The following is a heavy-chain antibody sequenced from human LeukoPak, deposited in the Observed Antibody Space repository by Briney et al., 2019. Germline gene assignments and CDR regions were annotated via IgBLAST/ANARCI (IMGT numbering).Heavy chain of an antibody. V-gene: IGHV3-53*01. Sequence: GGSLRLSCAASGFTVSSNYMSWVRQAPGKGLEWVSLIYSGGSTYYADSVKGRFTISRDTSKNTLYLQMNSLRAEDTAVYYGARVTEMATIRYYYYYMDVWGKGTTVTVSS. D-gene: IGHD5-24*01. CDR2: IYSGGST. CDR3: ARVTEMATIRYYYYYMDV. J-gene: IGHJ6*03. CDR1: GFTVSSNY.